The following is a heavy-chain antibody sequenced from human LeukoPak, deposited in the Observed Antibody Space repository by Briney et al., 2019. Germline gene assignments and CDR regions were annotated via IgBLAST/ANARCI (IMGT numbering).Heavy chain of an antibody. CDR1: GFTFDDYA. D-gene: IGHD6-19*01. J-gene: IGHJ4*02. Sequence: GGSLRLSCAASGFTFDDYAMHWVRQAPGKGLEWVSGISWNSGSIGYADSVKGRFTISRDNAKNSLYLQMNSLRAEDTALYYCAKAGYSSEGVDYWGQGTLVTVSS. CDR2: ISWNSGSI. CDR3: AKAGYSSEGVDY. V-gene: IGHV3-9*01.